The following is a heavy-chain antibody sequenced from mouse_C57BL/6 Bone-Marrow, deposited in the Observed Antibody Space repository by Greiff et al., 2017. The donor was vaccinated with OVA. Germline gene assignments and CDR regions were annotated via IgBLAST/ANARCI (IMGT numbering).Heavy chain of an antibody. CDR3: ASPPVTTGVGVYLDY. CDR2: IYPSSGDT. D-gene: IGHD1-1*01. CDR1: GYTFTSYG. V-gene: IGHV1-81*01. J-gene: IGHJ2*02. Sequence: VQLQQSGAELARPGASVKLSCKASGYTFTSYGISWVKQRTGQGLEWIGEIYPSSGDTYYNEKFKGKATLTADKSSSTAYMELRSLASEDSAVYFCASPPVTTGVGVYLDYWGQGTSLTVSS.